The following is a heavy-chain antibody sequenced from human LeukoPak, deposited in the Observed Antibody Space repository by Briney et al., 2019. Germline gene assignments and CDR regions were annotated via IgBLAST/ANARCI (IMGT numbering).Heavy chain of an antibody. Sequence: GGSLRLSCAGSGFTFSGYGMHWFRQTPGKGLEWVAVIAYDGSRAFYADSVKGRFTISRDNSKNTMSVQMDDLRAEDTAVYYCTRYNNDHFDYWGQGTLVTVSS. J-gene: IGHJ4*02. D-gene: IGHD1-14*01. CDR2: IAYDGSRA. CDR3: TRYNNDHFDY. V-gene: IGHV3-33*03. CDR1: GFTFSGYG.